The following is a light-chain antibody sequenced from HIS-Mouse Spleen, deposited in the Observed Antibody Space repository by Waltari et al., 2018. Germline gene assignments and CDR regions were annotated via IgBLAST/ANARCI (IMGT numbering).Light chain of an antibody. CDR2: DVS. J-gene: IGLJ2*01. Sequence: QSALTQPASVSGSPGQSITIPCTGTSSDVGGYNYVSWYQQHPGKAPKLMIYDVSNRPPGVFTRFSGSTSGNTASLLIFGLQAEDEADYYCSSYTSSSFNVVFGGGTKLTVL. V-gene: IGLV2-14*03. CDR1: SSDVGGYNY. CDR3: SSYTSSSFNVV.